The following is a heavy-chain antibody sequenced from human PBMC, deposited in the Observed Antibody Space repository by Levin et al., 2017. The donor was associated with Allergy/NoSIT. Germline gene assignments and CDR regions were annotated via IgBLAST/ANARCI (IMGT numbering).Heavy chain of an antibody. Sequence: SETLSLTCTVSGGSISSYYWSWIRQPPGKGLEWIGYIFDSGSTNYNPSLKSRVTMSIDTSKNQLSLKVNSVTAADTAVYYCARGSIAGRSSSRGLGFDPWGQGTLVTVSS. CDR3: ARGSIAGRSSSRGLGFDP. V-gene: IGHV4-59*01. D-gene: IGHD6-6*01. CDR1: GGSISSYY. J-gene: IGHJ5*02. CDR2: IFDSGST.